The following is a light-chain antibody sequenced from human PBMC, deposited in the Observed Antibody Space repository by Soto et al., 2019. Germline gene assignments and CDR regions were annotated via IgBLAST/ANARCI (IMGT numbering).Light chain of an antibody. V-gene: IGLV2-14*01. CDR1: SSDVGAYNY. J-gene: IGLJ2*01. CDR2: VVS. CDR3: CSYTSTNTLVV. Sequence: QSALTQPASVSGSPGQSITISCTGTSSDVGAYNYVSWYQQHPGKAPKLMIYVVSARPSGVSNRFSGSKSGNTASLTISGLQAEDEADYYCCSYTSTNTLVVFGGGTKLTVL.